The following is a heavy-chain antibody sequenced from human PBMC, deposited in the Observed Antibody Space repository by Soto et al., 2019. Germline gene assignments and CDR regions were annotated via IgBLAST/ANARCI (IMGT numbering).Heavy chain of an antibody. D-gene: IGHD1-1*01. V-gene: IGHV6-1*01. Sequence: LSLTCAISGDSVSSNSGAWNWIGQSPSRCLEWLVRTYYRSKWYNGYSVSVKSRITINPDTSKNQFSLQLNCVTSEDTAVYDCTGHSVAGAIDEWGQGT. CDR3: TGHSVAGAIDE. CDR1: GDSVSSNSGA. CDR2: TYYRSKWYN. J-gene: IGHJ4*02.